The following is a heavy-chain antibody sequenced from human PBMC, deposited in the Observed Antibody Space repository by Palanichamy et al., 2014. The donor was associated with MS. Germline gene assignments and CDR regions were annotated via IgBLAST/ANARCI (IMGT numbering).Heavy chain of an antibody. Sequence: QVQLVQSGAEVRSLGSVKVSCKASGYTFTGYYMHWVRQAPGQGLEWMGWINPNSGGTNYAQKFQGWVTMTRDTSISTAYMELSRLRSDDTAVYYCARENTAMVTGVCWFDPWGQGTLVTVSS. V-gene: IGHV1-2*04. CDR2: INPNSGGT. CDR1: GYTFTGYY. CDR3: ARENTAMVTGVCWFDP. D-gene: IGHD5-18*01. J-gene: IGHJ5*02.